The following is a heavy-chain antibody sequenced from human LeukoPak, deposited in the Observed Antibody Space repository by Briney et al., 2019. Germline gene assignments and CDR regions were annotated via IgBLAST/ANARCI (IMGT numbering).Heavy chain of an antibody. CDR2: INSDGSST. D-gene: IGHD2-2*01. V-gene: IGHV3-74*01. J-gene: IGHJ4*02. Sequence: PGGSLRLSCAASGFTFSSYWMHWVRQAPGKGLGWVSRINSDGSSTIYADSEKGRFTISRDNAKNRLYMQMNSLRAEDRGVYYCARGFLDESTSPFDYWGQGTLVTVSS. CDR3: ARGFLDESTSPFDY. CDR1: GFTFSSYW.